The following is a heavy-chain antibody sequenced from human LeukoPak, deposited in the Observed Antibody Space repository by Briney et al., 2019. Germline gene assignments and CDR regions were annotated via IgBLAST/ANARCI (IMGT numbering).Heavy chain of an antibody. J-gene: IGHJ4*02. CDR1: GFTFSSYS. D-gene: IGHD4-17*01. CDR3: ARENDYGDYGDFDY. Sequence: GGSLRLSCAASGFTFSSYSMNWVRQGPGKGLERVSSISSSSSYIYYADSVKGRFTISRDNAKNSLYLQMNSLRAEDTAVYYCARENDYGDYGDFDYWGQGTLVTVSS. CDR2: ISSSSSYI. V-gene: IGHV3-21*01.